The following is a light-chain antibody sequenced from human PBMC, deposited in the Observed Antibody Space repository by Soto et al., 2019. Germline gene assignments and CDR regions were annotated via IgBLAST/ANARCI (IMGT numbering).Light chain of an antibody. CDR1: QSVSSSY. J-gene: IGKJ2*01. CDR3: QQYASSPPNT. CDR2: GAS. V-gene: IGKV3-20*01. Sequence: EIVLTQSPGTLSLSPGERATLSCRASQSVSSSYLAWYQQKPGQAPRVLIYGASSRATGIPDRFSGSGSGTDFTLTISRLDPEDFAVYYCQQYASSPPNTYGQGTKLPIK.